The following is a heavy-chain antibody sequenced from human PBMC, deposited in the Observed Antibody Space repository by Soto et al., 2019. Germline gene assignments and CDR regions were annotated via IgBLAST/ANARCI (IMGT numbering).Heavy chain of an antibody. CDR2: IYHSGST. Sequence: QLQLQESGSGLVKPSQTLSLTCAVSGGSISSGGYSWSWIRQPPGKGLEWIGYIYHSGSTYYNPSLKSRVPISVDRSKNQFSLKLRSVTAADTAVYYCAGGGTAIALEDWFDPWGQGTLVTVSS. CDR1: GGSISSGGYS. D-gene: IGHD5-18*01. V-gene: IGHV4-30-2*01. CDR3: AGGGTAIALEDWFDP. J-gene: IGHJ5*02.